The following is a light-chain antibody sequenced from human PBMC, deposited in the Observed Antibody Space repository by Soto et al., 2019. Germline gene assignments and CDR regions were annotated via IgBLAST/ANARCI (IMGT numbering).Light chain of an antibody. CDR1: QKISTY. CDR2: AAS. V-gene: IGKV1-39*01. J-gene: IGKJ1*01. CDR3: HQSYSTPQT. Sequence: DIQMTQSPSSLSASVGDSVTIACRASQKISTYLNWYQQRPGEAPKVLIYAASTLQGGAPSRFSGSGSGTDFTLTISSLQPEDFATYYCHQSYSTPQTFGLGTKVEIK.